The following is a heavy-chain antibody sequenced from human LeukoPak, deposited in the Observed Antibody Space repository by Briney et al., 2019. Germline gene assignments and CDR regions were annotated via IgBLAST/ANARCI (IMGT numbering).Heavy chain of an antibody. CDR2: IYTSGST. V-gene: IGHV4-61*02. Sequence: ASETLSLTCTVSGGSISSGSYYWSWIRQPAGKGLEWYGRIYTSGSTNYNPSLKSRVTISVDTSKNQFSLKLSSVTAADTAVYYCARDSYSSSWYLAFDIWGQGTMVTVSS. CDR1: GGSISSGSYY. D-gene: IGHD6-13*01. CDR3: ARDSYSSSWYLAFDI. J-gene: IGHJ3*02.